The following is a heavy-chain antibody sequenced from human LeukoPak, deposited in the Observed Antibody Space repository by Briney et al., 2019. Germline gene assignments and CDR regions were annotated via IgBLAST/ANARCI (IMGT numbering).Heavy chain of an antibody. D-gene: IGHD4-17*01. J-gene: IGHJ4*02. CDR1: GYTFTSYD. CDR3: ARGHTVTLFDY. CDR2: MNPNSGNT. Sequence: SVKVSCKASGYTFTSYDINWVRQATGQGLEWMGWMNPNSGNTGYTQKFQGRVTMTRNTSISTPYMELSSLRSEDTAVYYCARGHTVTLFDYWGQGTLVTVSS. V-gene: IGHV1-8*01.